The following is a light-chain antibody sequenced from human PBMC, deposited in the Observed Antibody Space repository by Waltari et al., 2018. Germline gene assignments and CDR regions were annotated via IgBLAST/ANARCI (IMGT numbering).Light chain of an antibody. V-gene: IGKV3-20*01. J-gene: IGKJ1*01. CDR1: QSISKY. CDR3: QNHERLPAT. Sequence: VLTQSPGTLSLSPGERAPPSCRASQSISKYLVWYQQRPGHAPRLLIYAASTRATGIPDRFSGSGFGTDFTLTISRLEPEDFAMYYCQNHERLPATFGQGTKVEIK. CDR2: AAS.